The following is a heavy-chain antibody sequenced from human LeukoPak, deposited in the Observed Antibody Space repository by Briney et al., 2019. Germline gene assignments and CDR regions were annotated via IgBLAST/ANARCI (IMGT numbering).Heavy chain of an antibody. CDR3: ARDLAVVPAASSPYCFDY. Sequence: SVKASSKPYGGTFSSYATSWVRQPPGQGTEWMGRIIPILGLANYAQMFQGRVRIAADTSRSTSYMELSSLRSEDTAVYYCARDLAVVPAASSPYCFDYWGQGALVTVSS. D-gene: IGHD2-2*01. V-gene: IGHV1-69*04. J-gene: IGHJ4*02. CDR2: IIPILGLA. CDR1: GGTFSSYA.